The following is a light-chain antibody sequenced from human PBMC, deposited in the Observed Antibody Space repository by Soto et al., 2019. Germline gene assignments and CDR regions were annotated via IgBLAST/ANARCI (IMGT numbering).Light chain of an antibody. J-gene: IGLJ3*02. Sequence: QSALTQPRSVSGSPGQSVTISCTGTSSDVGGYNYVSWYQQHPGKAPKLMIYDVSKRPSGVPDRFSGSKSGDTASLTISGLQAEDEADYSCCSYAGSYAWVFGGGTTLTVL. CDR2: DVS. V-gene: IGLV2-11*01. CDR1: SSDVGGYNY. CDR3: CSYAGSYAWV.